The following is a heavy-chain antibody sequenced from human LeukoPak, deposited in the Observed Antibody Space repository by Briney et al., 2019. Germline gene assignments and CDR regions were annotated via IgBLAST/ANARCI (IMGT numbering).Heavy chain of an antibody. CDR3: ARDNYGSGSYDFHYYYYGMDV. CDR2: IKQDGSEK. CDR1: GFTFSSYW. V-gene: IGHV3-7*03. J-gene: IGHJ6*02. D-gene: IGHD3-10*01. Sequence: GGSLRLSCAASGFTFSSYWMSWVRQAPGKGLEWVANIKQDGSEKYYVDSVKGRFTISRDNAKNSLYLQMNSLRAEDTAVYYCARDNYGSGSYDFHYYYYGMDVWGQGTTVTVSS.